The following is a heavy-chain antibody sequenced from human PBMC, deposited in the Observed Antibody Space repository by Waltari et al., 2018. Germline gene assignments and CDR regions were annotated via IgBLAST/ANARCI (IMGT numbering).Heavy chain of an antibody. V-gene: IGHV3-53*01. J-gene: IGHJ4*02. CDR1: GFTVSSNY. CDR2: IYSVGST. D-gene: IGHD1-26*01. Sequence: EVQLVESGGGLIQPGGSLRLSCAASGFTVSSNYMSWVGQAPGKGLDGVPVIYSVGSTFYAYSVKGRFTSSRDNSKNPLYLQMTCLRAEDTAVYYCASFSGGASYYFDYWGQGTLVTVSS. CDR3: ASFSGGASYYFDY.